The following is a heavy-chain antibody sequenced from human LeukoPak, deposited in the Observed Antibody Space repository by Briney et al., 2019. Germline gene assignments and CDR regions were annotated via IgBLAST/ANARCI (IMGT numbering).Heavy chain of an antibody. D-gene: IGHD1-26*01. CDR2: IIPIFGTA. V-gene: IGHV1-69*13. CDR3: SRSLKERVRATTVYFDSFDI. CDR1: GGTFSSYA. Sequence: SVKVSCKASGGTFSSYAISWVRQAPGQGLERMGGIIPIFGTANYAQKFQGRVTITEDESTSTAYIELSSLRSEDTAVYYCSRSLKERVRATTVYFDSFDIWGQGTRVTVSS. J-gene: IGHJ3*02.